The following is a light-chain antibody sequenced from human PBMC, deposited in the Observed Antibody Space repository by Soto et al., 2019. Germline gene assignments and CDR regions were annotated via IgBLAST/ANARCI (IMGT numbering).Light chain of an antibody. J-gene: IGKJ1*01. CDR2: RVS. CDR3: MQGTHWPPT. CDR1: HSLVYSDGNAY. Sequence: DVVMTQSPLSLPVALGQPASISCRSSHSLVYSDGNAYFTWFQQRPGQSPRRLIYRVSNRDAGVPDRFSGSASGTDFTLKISRVEAADVGVYYCMQGTHWPPTFGRGTKVEIK. V-gene: IGKV2-30*01.